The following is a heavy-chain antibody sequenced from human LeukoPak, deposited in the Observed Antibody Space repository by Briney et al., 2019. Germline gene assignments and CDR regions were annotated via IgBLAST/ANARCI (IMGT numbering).Heavy chain of an antibody. V-gene: IGHV3-23*01. Sequence: PGGSLRLSCAASGFTFSGHGMNWVRQAPGKGLEWVSGITGSGATTYYADSVKGRFTISRDNSKNTLYLQMNSLRAEDTAVYYCAKRPYYYDSSGYYQDFDSWGQGTLVTVSS. D-gene: IGHD3-22*01. J-gene: IGHJ4*02. CDR2: ITGSGATT. CDR1: GFTFSGHG. CDR3: AKRPYYYDSSGYYQDFDS.